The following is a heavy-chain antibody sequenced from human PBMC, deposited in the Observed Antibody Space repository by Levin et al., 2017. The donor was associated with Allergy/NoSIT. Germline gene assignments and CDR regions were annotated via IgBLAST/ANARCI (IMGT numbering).Heavy chain of an antibody. J-gene: IGHJ4*02. V-gene: IGHV3-23*01. Sequence: SCAASGFTFSSYAMSWVRQAPGKGLEWVSAISGSGGSTYYADSVKGRFTISRDNSKNTLYLQMNSLRAEDTAVYYCAKARQWLISYYFDYWGQGTLVTVSS. D-gene: IGHD6-19*01. CDR3: AKARQWLISYYFDY. CDR1: GFTFSSYA. CDR2: ISGSGGST.